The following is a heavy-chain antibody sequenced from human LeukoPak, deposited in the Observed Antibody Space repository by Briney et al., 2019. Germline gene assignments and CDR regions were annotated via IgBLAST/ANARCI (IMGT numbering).Heavy chain of an antibody. D-gene: IGHD3-22*01. V-gene: IGHV3-21*01. CDR1: GFTFSSYS. Sequence: PGGSLRLSCAASGFTFSSYSMNWVRQAPGKGLEWVSSISSSSSCIYYADSVKGRFTISRDNAKNSLYLQMNSLRAEDTAVYYCARDAGYYYDSSGYLPFYYYYYMDVWGKGTTVTVSS. CDR3: ARDAGYYYDSSGYLPFYYYYYMDV. J-gene: IGHJ6*03. CDR2: ISSSSSCI.